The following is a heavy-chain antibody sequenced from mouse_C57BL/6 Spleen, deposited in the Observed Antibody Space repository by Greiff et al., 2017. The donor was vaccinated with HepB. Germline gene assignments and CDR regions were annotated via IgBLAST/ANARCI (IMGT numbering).Heavy chain of an antibody. J-gene: IGHJ3*01. CDR2: IYPGDGDT. V-gene: IGHV1-82*01. CDR3: AREGGNWDWFAY. D-gene: IGHD4-1*01. Sequence: QVQLQQSGPELVKPGASVKISCKASGYAFSSSWMNWVKQRPGKGLEWIGRIYPGDGDTNYNGKFKGKATLTADKSSSTAYMQLSSLTSEDSAVYFCAREGGNWDWFAYWGQGTLVTVSA. CDR1: GYAFSSSW.